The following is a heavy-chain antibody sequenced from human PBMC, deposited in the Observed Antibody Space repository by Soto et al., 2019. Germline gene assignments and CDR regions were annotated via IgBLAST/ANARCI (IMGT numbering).Heavy chain of an antibody. Sequence: GGSLRLSCAVYGIIFTGCGMHWVRQATGQGLEWVAIIRFDGSNIYYADSVKGRFTISRDNSKNTLYLQMNSLRAEDTAVYYCARDGVAATVFFGYFDYWGQGALVTVSS. CDR1: GIIFTGCG. CDR3: ARDGVAATVFFGYFDY. CDR2: IRFDGSNI. V-gene: IGHV3-30*02. J-gene: IGHJ4*02. D-gene: IGHD1-26*01.